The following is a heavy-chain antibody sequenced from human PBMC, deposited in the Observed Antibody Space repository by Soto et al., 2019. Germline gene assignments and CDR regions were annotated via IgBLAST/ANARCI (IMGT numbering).Heavy chain of an antibody. J-gene: IGHJ6*02. CDR1: GFTFSSYW. CDR2: IKQGGSEK. Sequence: GGSLRLSCGASGFTFSSYWMRWVRQAPGKGLEGGANIKQGGSEKYYVDSVKGRFTISRDNAKSSVYLQRSSLRAEDTAVYYCAGGGGGGVSNRYRDYYGMDVWGQGTTVTVS. D-gene: IGHD3-16*01. CDR3: AGGGGGGVSNRYRDYYGMDV. V-gene: IGHV3-7*01.